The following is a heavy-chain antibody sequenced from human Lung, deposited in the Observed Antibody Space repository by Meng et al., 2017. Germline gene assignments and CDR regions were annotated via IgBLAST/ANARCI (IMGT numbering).Heavy chain of an antibody. V-gene: IGHV6-1*01. D-gene: IGHD6-19*01. CDR1: GDSVSSNSAA. CDR3: ARSQQWLDS. Sequence: QVHLQQSGPGLVKPSQTLSLPCAIPGDSVSSNSAAWNWIRQSQSRGLEWLGRTYYRSKWYNGYAVSVRSRITINPDTSKNQFSLQLNSVTPEDTAVYYCARSQQWLDSWGQGTLVTVSS. J-gene: IGHJ4*02. CDR2: TYYRSKWYN.